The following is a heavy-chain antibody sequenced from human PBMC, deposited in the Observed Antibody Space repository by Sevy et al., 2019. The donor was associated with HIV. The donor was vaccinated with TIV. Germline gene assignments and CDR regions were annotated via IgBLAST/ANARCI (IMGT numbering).Heavy chain of an antibody. D-gene: IGHD1-7*01. CDR2: SDYSGST. Sequence: SETLSLTCTVSGDSIRSGAYYWSWIRQHPGKGLEWIGYSDYSGSTYYNPSLKSRITISVDTSKNQLSLELTSMTAADTAVYYCARSTKVELLLFDSWGQGTLVTVSS. J-gene: IGHJ4*02. CDR1: GDSIRSGAYY. CDR3: ARSTKVELLLFDS. V-gene: IGHV4-31*03.